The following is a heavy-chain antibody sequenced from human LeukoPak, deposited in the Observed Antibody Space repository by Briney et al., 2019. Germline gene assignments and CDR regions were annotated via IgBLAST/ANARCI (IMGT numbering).Heavy chain of an antibody. CDR2: ISGSSGST. CDR1: GFTVSSNY. D-gene: IGHD6-19*01. J-gene: IGHJ5*02. CDR3: AKALGSSGWYRENWFDP. Sequence: GGSLRLSCAASGFTVSSNYMSWVRQAPGKGLEWVSAISGSSGSTYYADSVKGRFTISRDNSKDTLYLQMNSLRAEDTAVYYCAKALGSSGWYRENWFDPWGQGTLVTVSS. V-gene: IGHV3-23*01.